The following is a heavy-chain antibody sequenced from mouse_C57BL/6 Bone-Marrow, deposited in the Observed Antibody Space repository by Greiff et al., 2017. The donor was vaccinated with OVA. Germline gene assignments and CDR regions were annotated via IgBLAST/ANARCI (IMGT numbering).Heavy chain of an antibody. D-gene: IGHD1-1*01. CDR3: ARWGYYYGSSDWYFDV. J-gene: IGHJ1*03. CDR1: GYTFTSYW. Sequence: QVQLQQPGAELVRPGSSVKLSCKASGYTFTSYWMDWVKQRPGQGLEWIGNIYPSDSETHYNQKFKDKATLTVDKSSSTAYMQLSSLTYEDSAVYYCARWGYYYGSSDWYFDVWGTGTTVTVSS. V-gene: IGHV1-61*01. CDR2: IYPSDSET.